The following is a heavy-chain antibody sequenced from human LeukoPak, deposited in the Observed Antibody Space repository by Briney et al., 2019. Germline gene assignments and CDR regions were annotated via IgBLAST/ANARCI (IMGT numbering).Heavy chain of an antibody. CDR2: ISGSGGST. V-gene: IGHV3-23*01. J-gene: IGHJ4*02. CDR3: AKSWSGATVPFDY. Sequence: GGSLRLSCAASGFTFSSYAMSWVRQAPGKGLEWVSAISGSGGSTYHADSVKGRFTISRDNSKNTLYLQMNSLRAEDTAVYYCAKSWSGATVPFDYWGQGTLVTVSS. CDR1: GFTFSSYA. D-gene: IGHD4-11*01.